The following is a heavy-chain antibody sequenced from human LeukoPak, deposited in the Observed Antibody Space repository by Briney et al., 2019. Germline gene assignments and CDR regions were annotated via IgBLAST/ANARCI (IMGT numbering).Heavy chain of an antibody. J-gene: IGHJ4*02. V-gene: IGHV3-30*04. CDR1: GFTFSSYA. Sequence: TGGSLRLSCAASGFTFSSYAMHWVRQAPGKGLEWVAVMSYDGSNKYYADSVKGRFTISRDNSKNTLYLQMNSLRAEDTAVYYCARAPEWEHQGTLDYWGQGTLVTVSS. D-gene: IGHD1-26*01. CDR2: MSYDGSNK. CDR3: ARAPEWEHQGTLDY.